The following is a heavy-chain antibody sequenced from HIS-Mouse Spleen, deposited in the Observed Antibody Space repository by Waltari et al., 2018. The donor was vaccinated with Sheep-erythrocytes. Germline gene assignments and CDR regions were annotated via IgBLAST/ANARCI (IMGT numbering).Heavy chain of an antibody. CDR1: GYSFTSYW. V-gene: IGHV5-51*01. CDR3: ARHPHYDFWSGYYTGAFDI. Sequence: EVQLVQSGAEVKKPGESLKISCKGSGYSFTSYWIGWVRQMPGKGREWMGIIYPGDSDTRYSPSVQGQVTSSADKSIRTAYLQWSSLKASYTAMYYCARHPHYDFWSGYYTGAFDIWGQGTMVTVSS. CDR2: IYPGDSDT. J-gene: IGHJ3*02. D-gene: IGHD3-3*01.